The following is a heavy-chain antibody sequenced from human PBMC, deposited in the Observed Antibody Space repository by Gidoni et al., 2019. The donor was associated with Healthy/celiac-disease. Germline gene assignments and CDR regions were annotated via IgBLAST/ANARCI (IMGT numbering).Heavy chain of an antibody. Sequence: QVQLVQSGAEVKTPGASVKVSCKASGYTFTSYYMHWVRQAPGKGLEWMGIINPSGGSTSYEQKFQGRVTMTRDTSTSTVYMGLSSLRSEDTAVYYCGRAPAYYDYVGGSYRPLFDDWGQGTLVTVSS. CDR2: INPSGGST. CDR1: GYTFTSYY. CDR3: GRAPAYYDYVGGSYRPLFDD. V-gene: IGHV1-46*01. J-gene: IGHJ4*02. D-gene: IGHD3-16*02.